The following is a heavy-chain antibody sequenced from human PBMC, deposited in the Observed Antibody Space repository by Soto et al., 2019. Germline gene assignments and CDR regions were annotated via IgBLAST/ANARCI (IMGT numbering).Heavy chain of an antibody. V-gene: IGHV1-18*01. D-gene: IGHD6-13*01. Sequence: ASVKVSCKASGYTFTSYGISWVRQAPGQGLEWMGWISAYNGNTNYAQKLRGRVTMTTDTSTSTAYMELRSLRSDDTAVYYCARAYSSSWFFMEGMDFWGQGTTVDVSS. CDR3: ARAYSSSWFFMEGMDF. J-gene: IGHJ6*02. CDR1: GYTFTSYG. CDR2: ISAYNGNT.